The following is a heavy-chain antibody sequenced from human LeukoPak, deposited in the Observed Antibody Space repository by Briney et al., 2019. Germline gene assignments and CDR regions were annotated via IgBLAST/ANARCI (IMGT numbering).Heavy chain of an antibody. J-gene: IGHJ5*02. CDR2: ISSSGSTI. CDR1: AFTFSSYE. CDR3: ARAFAEYCSGSSCYPTWFDP. D-gene: IGHD2-15*01. Sequence: PGGSLRLPCAASAFTFSSYEMNWVRQAPGKGLEWVSYISSSGSTISYANSVKDRFTISTDNAKNSLYLQMNSLRAEDTAVYYCARAFAEYCSGSSCYPTWFDPWGQGTLVTVSS. V-gene: IGHV3-48*03.